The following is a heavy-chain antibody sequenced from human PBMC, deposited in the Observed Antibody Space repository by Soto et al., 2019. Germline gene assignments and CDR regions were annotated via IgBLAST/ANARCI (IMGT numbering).Heavy chain of an antibody. CDR1: GYTFTTYG. CDR2: ISAYNGNT. Sequence: QVQLVQSGGEVKKPGASVKVSCKASGYTFTTYGITWVRQGPGQGLEWMGWISAYNGNTNYAQKVQGRVTMTTATSTSTAYMELRILRSDDTAVYYCARAVDYYVSSGYYTQEYFQHWGQGTLVTVSS. CDR3: ARAVDYYVSSGYYTQEYFQH. V-gene: IGHV1-18*01. D-gene: IGHD3-22*01. J-gene: IGHJ1*01.